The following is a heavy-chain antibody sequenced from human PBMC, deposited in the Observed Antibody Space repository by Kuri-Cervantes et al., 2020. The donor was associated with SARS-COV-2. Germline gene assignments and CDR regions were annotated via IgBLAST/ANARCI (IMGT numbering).Heavy chain of an antibody. Sequence: GGSLRLSCAPSGFTFSSYAMHWVRQAPGKGLEWVAVISYDGSNKYYADSVKGRFTISRDNAKNSLYLQMNSLRAEDTAVYYCARGSSSYYDSSAFDYWGQGTLVTVSS. V-gene: IGHV3-30-3*01. D-gene: IGHD3-22*01. J-gene: IGHJ4*02. CDR3: ARGSSSYYDSSAFDY. CDR2: ISYDGSNK. CDR1: GFTFSSYA.